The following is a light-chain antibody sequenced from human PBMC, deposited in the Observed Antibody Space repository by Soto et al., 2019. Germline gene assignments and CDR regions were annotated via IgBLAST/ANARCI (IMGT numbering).Light chain of an antibody. CDR3: QQRSTWPRT. J-gene: IGKJ3*01. CDR1: QSISSN. Sequence: EIVMTQSPDTLSVSPGERATLSCRASQSISSNLAWYQQKPGQAPRLVIFGASTRATGIPARFSGSGSGTEFTLTISSLQSEDFAVYYCQQRSTWPRTFGPGTKVDI. CDR2: GAS. V-gene: IGKV3-15*01.